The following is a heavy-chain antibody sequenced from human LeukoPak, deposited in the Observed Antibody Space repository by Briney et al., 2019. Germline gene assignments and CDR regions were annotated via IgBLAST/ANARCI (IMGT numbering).Heavy chain of an antibody. Sequence: PGGSLRLSCAASGFTFSSYAMSWVRQAPGKGLEWVSAISGSGGSTYYADSVKGRFTISRDNSKNTLYLQMNSLRAEDTAVYYCASAGYSSSWCGGYYFDYWGQGTLVTVSS. CDR3: ASAGYSSSWCGGYYFDY. CDR2: ISGSGGST. J-gene: IGHJ4*02. V-gene: IGHV3-23*01. CDR1: GFTFSSYA. D-gene: IGHD6-13*01.